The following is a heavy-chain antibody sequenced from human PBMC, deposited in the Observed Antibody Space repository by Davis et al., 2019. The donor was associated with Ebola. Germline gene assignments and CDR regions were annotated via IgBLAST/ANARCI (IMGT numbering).Heavy chain of an antibody. V-gene: IGHV3-48*03. CDR3: ARVRALHYFDY. CDR1: GFTFSSYE. J-gene: IGHJ4*02. Sequence: GESLKISCAASGFTFSSYEMNWVRQAPGKGLEWVSYISSSGSTIYADSVKGRFTISRDNAKNSLYLQMNSLRAEDTAVYYCARVRALHYFDYWGQGTLVTVSS. CDR2: ISSSGSTI.